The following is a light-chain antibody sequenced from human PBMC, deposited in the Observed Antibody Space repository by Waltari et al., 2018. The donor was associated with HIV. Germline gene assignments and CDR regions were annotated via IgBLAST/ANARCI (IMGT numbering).Light chain of an antibody. CDR1: NSNIGAPYD. Sequence: QSVLTQPPSVSGAPGRSLIITCTGNNSNIGAPYDVHWYQQLPGAAPKLLISMNTNRPSGVRDRLSVSRSGTSASLAITGLQAGDEADYYCQSYDTSLGASVFGGGTKLTVL. CDR2: MNT. CDR3: QSYDTSLGASV. V-gene: IGLV1-40*01. J-gene: IGLJ3*02.